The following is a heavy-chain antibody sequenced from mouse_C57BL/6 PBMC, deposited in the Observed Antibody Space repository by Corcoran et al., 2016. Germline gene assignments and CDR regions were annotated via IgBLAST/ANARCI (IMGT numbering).Heavy chain of an antibody. CDR1: GYTFTTYG. CDR2: INTYSGVP. Sequence: QIQLVQSGPELKKPGETVKISCKASGYTFTTYGMSWVKQAPGKGLKWMGWINTYSGVPTYADDFKGRFAFSLETSASTAYLQINNLKNEDTATYVCARIYYGYLYYSDYWGQGTTLTVSS. V-gene: IGHV9-3*01. CDR3: ARIYYGYLYYSDY. J-gene: IGHJ2*01. D-gene: IGHD2-2*01.